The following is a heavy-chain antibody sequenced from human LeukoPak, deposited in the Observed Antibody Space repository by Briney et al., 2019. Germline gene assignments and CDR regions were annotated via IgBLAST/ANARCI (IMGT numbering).Heavy chain of an antibody. CDR3: ARIFARDYGGNSGY. CDR1: GGSISSSSYY. D-gene: IGHD4-23*01. Sequence: SETLSLTCTVSGGSISSSSYYWGWIRQPPGKGLEWIGSIYYSGSTCYNPSLKSRVTISVDTSKNQFSLKLSSVTAADTAVYYCARIFARDYGGNSGYWGQGTLVTVSS. CDR2: IYYSGST. V-gene: IGHV4-39*07. J-gene: IGHJ4*02.